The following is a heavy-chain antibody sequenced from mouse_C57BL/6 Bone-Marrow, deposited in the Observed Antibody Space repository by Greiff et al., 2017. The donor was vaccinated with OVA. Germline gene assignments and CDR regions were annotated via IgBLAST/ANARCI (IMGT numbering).Heavy chain of an antibody. Sequence: VQLQQPGAELVKPGASVKLSFTSYWMQWVKQRPGQGLEWTGEIDPSDSYTNYNQKFKGKATLTVDTSSSTAYMQLSSLTSEDSAVYYCARRNYYGLYGMDYWGQGTSVTVSS. D-gene: IGHD1-1*01. CDR2: IDPSDSYT. CDR1: TSYW. CDR3: ARRNYYGLYGMDY. J-gene: IGHJ4*01. V-gene: IGHV1-50*01.